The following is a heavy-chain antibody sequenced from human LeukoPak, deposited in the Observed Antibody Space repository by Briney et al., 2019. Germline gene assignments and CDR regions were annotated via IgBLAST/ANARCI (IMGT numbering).Heavy chain of an antibody. J-gene: IGHJ5*02. CDR1: GGTFSSYA. CDR3: ARGFDYDSSGSHPSWFDP. CDR2: IIPIFGTA. D-gene: IGHD3-22*01. Sequence: SVKVSCKASGGTFSSYAISWVRQAPGQGLEWIGGIIPIFGTANYAQKFQGRVTITADESTSTAYMELSSLRSEDTAVYYCARGFDYDSSGSHPSWFDPWGQGTLVTVSS. V-gene: IGHV1-69*13.